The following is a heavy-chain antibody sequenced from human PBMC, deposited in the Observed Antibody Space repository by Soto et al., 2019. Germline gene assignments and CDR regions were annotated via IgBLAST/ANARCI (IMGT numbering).Heavy chain of an antibody. J-gene: IGHJ4*02. CDR3: AKAFPAHTWIPSPFDY. CDR2: ISWNSGSI. D-gene: IGHD5-18*01. V-gene: IGHV3-9*01. CDR1: GFTFDDYA. Sequence: GGSLRLSCAASGFTFDDYAMHWVLQAPGKGLEWVSGISWNSGSIGYADSVKGRFTISRDNAKNSLYLQMNSLRAEDTALYYCAKAFPAHTWIPSPFDYWGQGTLVTVSS.